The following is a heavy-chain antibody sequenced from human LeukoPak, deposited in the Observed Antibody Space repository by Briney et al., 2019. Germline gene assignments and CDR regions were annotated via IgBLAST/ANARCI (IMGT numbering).Heavy chain of an antibody. CDR1: GFTFSSYG. D-gene: IGHD3-3*01. V-gene: IGHV3-30*03. Sequence: GGSLRLSCAASGFTFSSYGMHWVRQAPGKGLEWVAVISYDGSNKYYADSVKGRFTISRDNAKNSLYLQMNSLRADDTAVYYCARITILGGGQGTMVTVSS. CDR2: ISYDGSNK. J-gene: IGHJ3*01. CDR3: ARITILG.